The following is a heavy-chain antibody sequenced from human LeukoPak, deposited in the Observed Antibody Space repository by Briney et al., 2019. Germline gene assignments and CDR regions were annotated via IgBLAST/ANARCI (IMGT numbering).Heavy chain of an antibody. J-gene: IGHJ2*01. CDR1: GFSFRNYG. Sequence: PGRSLRLSCAASGFSFRNYGLHWVRQAPGKGLEWVTVIYSDESYKYYADSVKGRFTISRANSKNTLYLQMSSLRAEDTAVYYCARGLGDWGSGWYFDLWGRGTLVTVSS. D-gene: IGHD2-21*02. CDR3: ARGLGDWGSGWYFDL. CDR2: IYSDESYK. V-gene: IGHV3-33*01.